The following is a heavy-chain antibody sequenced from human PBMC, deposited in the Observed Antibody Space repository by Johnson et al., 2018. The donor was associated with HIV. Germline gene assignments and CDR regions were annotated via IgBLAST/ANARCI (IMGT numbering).Heavy chain of an antibody. Sequence: EVQLVESGGGLVQPGGSLRLSCVGSGSTFSHYWMSCVRQAPGKGLEWVANINQEGSERYWLDAGKDRFTISRDNAKKFLYLQMTSLRAEDTAIYYCARKGDAFDIWGQGTLATVSS. CDR1: GSTFSHYW. CDR2: INQEGSER. J-gene: IGHJ3*02. V-gene: IGHV3-7*05. CDR3: ARKGDAFDI.